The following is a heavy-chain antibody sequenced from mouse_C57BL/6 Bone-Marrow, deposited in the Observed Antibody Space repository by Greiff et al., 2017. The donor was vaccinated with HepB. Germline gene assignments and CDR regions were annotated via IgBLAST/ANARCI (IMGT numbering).Heavy chain of an antibody. D-gene: IGHD1-1*01. Sequence: VQLQESEGGLVQPGSSMKLSCTASGFTFSDYYMAWVRQVPEKGLEWVANINYDGSSTYYLDSLKSRFIISRDNAKNILYLQMSSLKSEDTATYYCAREGYYYGSGVCAMDYWGQGTSVTVSS. J-gene: IGHJ4*01. CDR2: INYDGSST. V-gene: IGHV5-16*01. CDR3: AREGYYYGSGVCAMDY. CDR1: GFTFSDYY.